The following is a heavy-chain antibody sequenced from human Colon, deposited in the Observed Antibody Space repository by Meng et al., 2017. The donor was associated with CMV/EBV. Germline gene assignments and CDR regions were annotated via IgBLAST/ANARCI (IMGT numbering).Heavy chain of an antibody. CDR1: GFTVKTYF. CDR2: IYPDGRP. CDR3: AKDEVPNNIDY. D-gene: IGHD1/OR15-1a*01. V-gene: IGHV3-53*01. J-gene: IGHJ4*02. Sequence: IQLVECGGGLFQPGGSLRLSCAASGFTVKTYFMSWVRQAPGKGLEWVSIIYPDGRPFYADSVQGRFTISTDNSKNTLYLQMNSLRAEDTATYYCAKDEVPNNIDYWGQGTLVTVSS.